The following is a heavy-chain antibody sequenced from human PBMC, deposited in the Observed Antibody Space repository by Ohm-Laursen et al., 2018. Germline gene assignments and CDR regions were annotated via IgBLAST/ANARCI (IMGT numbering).Heavy chain of an antibody. CDR2: INPNSGGT. D-gene: IGHD3-22*01. Sequence: ASVKVSCKASGYTFTGYYMHWVRQAPGQGLEWMGWINPNSGGTNYAQKFQGRVTMTRDTSISTAYMELSRLRPDDTAVYYCAREGYDSSGYPRYWGQGTLVTVSS. J-gene: IGHJ4*02. CDR3: AREGYDSSGYPRY. V-gene: IGHV1-2*02. CDR1: GYTFTGYY.